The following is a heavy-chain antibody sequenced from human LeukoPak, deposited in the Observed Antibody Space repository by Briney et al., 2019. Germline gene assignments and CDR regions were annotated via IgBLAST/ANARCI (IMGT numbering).Heavy chain of an antibody. J-gene: IGHJ6*03. CDR2: MSAYNGNT. Sequence: ASVKVSCKASGYTFTIYGISWVRQPPAQGLEWMGWMSAYNGNTNYPQKLQGRVTITTDTSTRTAYMELRSLRSDDAAVYYCARDGGYDLLYDYYYYMDVWGKGTTVTVSS. CDR3: ARDGGYDLLYDYYYYMDV. D-gene: IGHD5-12*01. CDR1: GYTFTIYG. V-gene: IGHV1-18*01.